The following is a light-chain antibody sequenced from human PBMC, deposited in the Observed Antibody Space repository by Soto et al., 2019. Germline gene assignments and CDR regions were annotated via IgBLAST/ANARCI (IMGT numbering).Light chain of an antibody. CDR1: QSVSNNF. J-gene: IGKJ5*01. Sequence: EIVLTQSPCTLSLSPGEGATLSCRASQSVSNNFLAWYQHKPGQAPRLLIYASSNRATGIPDRFSGSASGPDFTLTINRLEPEDFAVYYCQLYGISPQFGQGTRLEIK. V-gene: IGKV3-20*01. CDR2: ASS. CDR3: QLYGISPQ.